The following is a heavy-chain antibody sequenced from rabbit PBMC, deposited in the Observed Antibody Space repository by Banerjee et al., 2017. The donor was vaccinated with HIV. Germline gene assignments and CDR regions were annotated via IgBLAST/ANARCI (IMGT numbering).Heavy chain of an antibody. J-gene: IGHJ4*01. CDR1: GFSFSSSYY. CDR2: IHAGSSGTT. Sequence: QEQLVESGGGLVQPEGSLTLTCTASGFSFSSSYYMCWVRQAPGKGLEWIACIHAGSSGTTYYASWAKGRFTISKTSSTTVTLQMTSLTAADTATYFCARGYSNGWGTFYFRMWGPGTLVTVS. CDR3: ARGYSNGWGTFYFRM. V-gene: IGHV1S45*01. D-gene: IGHD4-1*01.